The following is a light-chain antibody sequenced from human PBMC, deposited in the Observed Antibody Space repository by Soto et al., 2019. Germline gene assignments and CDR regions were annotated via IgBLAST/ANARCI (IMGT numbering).Light chain of an antibody. V-gene: IGLV2-14*03. Sequence: CALTQPASVSGSPGQAITICCTGTSSDVGGYNYVSWYQHHPGKAPKLLIYDVSNRPSGVSNRFSGSKSDNTASLTISGLQPEDEADYYCSSYTTSNTRQIVFGTGTKVTVL. CDR2: DVS. CDR3: SSYTTSNTRQIV. J-gene: IGLJ1*01. CDR1: SSDVGGYNY.